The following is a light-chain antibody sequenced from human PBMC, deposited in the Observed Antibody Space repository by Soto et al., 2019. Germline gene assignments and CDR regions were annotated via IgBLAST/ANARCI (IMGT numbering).Light chain of an antibody. J-gene: IGLJ2*01. CDR1: SSDVGGYKY. CDR2: EVN. V-gene: IGLV2-14*01. CDR3: SSYTSSSTLV. Sequence: QSALTQPASVSGSPGQSITISCTGTSSDVGGYKYVSWYQHHPGKAPTLMIYEVNNRPSGVSNRFSGSKSGNTASLTISGLQTEDEADYYCSSYTSSSTLVFGGGTKLTVL.